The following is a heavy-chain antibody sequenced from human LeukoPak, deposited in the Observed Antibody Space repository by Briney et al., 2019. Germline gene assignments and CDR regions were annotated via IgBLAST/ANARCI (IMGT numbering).Heavy chain of an antibody. J-gene: IGHJ4*02. Sequence: GGSLRPSCAASGFTFSSYAMSWVRQAPGKGLEWVSAISGSGGSTYYADSVKGRFTISRDNSKNTLYLQMNSLRAEDTAVYYCAVTYYDFWSGYPDYWGQGTLVTVSS. CDR3: AVTYYDFWSGYPDY. D-gene: IGHD3-3*01. CDR1: GFTFSSYA. V-gene: IGHV3-23*01. CDR2: ISGSGGST.